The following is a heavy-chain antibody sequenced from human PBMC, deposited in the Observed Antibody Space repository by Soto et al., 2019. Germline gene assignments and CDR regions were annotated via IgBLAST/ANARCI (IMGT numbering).Heavy chain of an antibody. D-gene: IGHD3-3*01. CDR2: ISYDGSNK. J-gene: IGHJ6*02. Sequence: QVQLVESGGGVVQPGRSLRLSCAASGYTFSSYGMHWVRQAPGKGLEWVAVISYDGSNKYYADSVKGRFTISRDNSKNTLYLQMNSLRAEDTAVYYCAQDLRFAVGTGYYYYGMDVWGQGTTVTVSS. CDR1: GYTFSSYG. V-gene: IGHV3-30*18. CDR3: AQDLRFAVGTGYYYYGMDV.